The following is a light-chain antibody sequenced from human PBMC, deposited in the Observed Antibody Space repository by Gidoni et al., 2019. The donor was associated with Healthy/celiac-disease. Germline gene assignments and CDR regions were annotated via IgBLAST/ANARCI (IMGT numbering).Light chain of an antibody. CDR1: SSDVGGYNY. J-gene: IGLJ2*01. V-gene: IGLV2-14*01. CDR3: SSYTSSSS. Sequence: QSALTQPASVSVSPGQSITISCTGTSSDVGGYNYVSWYQQHPGKAPKLMIYDVSNRPSGVSNRFSGSKSGNTASLTISGLQAEDEADYYCSSYTSSSSFGGGTKLTVL. CDR2: DVS.